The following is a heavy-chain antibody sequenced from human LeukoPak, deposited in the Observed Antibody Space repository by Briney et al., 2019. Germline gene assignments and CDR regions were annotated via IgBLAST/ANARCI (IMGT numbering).Heavy chain of an antibody. D-gene: IGHD2-2*01. CDR2: INPNSGGT. J-gene: IGHJ5*02. V-gene: IGHV1-2*02. CDR3: ARVRCSSTSCYNWFDP. CDR1: VYTFTPYC. Sequence: ASVTVSFTSSVYTFTPYCMHWVRHAPGQGLEWMGWINPNSGGTNYAQKFQGRVTMTRATSISTAYMELSRLRSDDTAVYYCARVRCSSTSCYNWFDPWGQGTLVTVSS.